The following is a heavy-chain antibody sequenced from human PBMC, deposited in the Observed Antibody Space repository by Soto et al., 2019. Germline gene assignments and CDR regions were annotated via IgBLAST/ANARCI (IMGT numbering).Heavy chain of an antibody. J-gene: IGHJ4*02. V-gene: IGHV3-74*01. Sequence: GGSLILSCAASGFTFSSYWMHWVRQAPGKGLVWVSRVNNDGSRTNYADSVKGRFTISRDNAKNTLYLQMNSLRAEDTAVYYCARGGSYEPPRGFDYWGRGTLVTVSS. CDR1: GFTFSSYW. CDR2: VNNDGSRT. CDR3: ARGGSYEPPRGFDY. D-gene: IGHD1-26*01.